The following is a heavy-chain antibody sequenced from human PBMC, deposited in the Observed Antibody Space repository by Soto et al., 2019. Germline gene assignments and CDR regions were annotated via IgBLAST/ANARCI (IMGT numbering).Heavy chain of an antibody. Sequence: QVHLVQSGAEVKKPGASVKVSCKGSGYAFTTYGITWVRQAPGQGLEWMGWISAHNGNTNYAQKLQGRVTVTRDTSTSTAYRELRSLRSEFTAVNYCARGRYGDYWGQGALVTVSS. J-gene: IGHJ4*02. CDR1: GYAFTTYG. CDR2: ISAHNGNT. V-gene: IGHV1-18*01. D-gene: IGHD1-1*01. CDR3: ARGRYGDY.